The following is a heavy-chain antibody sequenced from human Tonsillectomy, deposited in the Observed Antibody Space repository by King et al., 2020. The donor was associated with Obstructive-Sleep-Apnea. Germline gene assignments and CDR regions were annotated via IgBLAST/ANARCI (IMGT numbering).Heavy chain of an antibody. CDR2: IYHSGST. CDR1: GGSISSGGYS. Sequence: QLQESGSGLVKPSQTLSLTCAVSGGSISSGGYSWSWIRQPPGKGLECFWYIYHSGSTYYNPSLTRRVTRSLDRSKNQFSLKRSSVTAADTAVYYCARAVNGDYVDYWGQGTLVTVSS. CDR3: ARAVNGDYVDY. D-gene: IGHD4-17*01. V-gene: IGHV4-30-2*01. J-gene: IGHJ4*02.